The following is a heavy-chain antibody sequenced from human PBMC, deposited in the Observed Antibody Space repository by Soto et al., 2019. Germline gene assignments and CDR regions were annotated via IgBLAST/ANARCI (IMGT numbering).Heavy chain of an antibody. D-gene: IGHD6-6*01. CDR3: ARSSGPGGAFDI. J-gene: IGHJ3*02. CDR1: GYTFTSYA. Sequence: QVQLVQSGAKVKKPGASVKVSCKASGYTFTSYAMHWVRQAPGQRLEWMGWINAGNGNTKYSQKFQGRVTITRDTSASTAYMELSSLRSEDTAVYYCARSSGPGGAFDIWGQGTMVTVSS. CDR2: INAGNGNT. V-gene: IGHV1-3*01.